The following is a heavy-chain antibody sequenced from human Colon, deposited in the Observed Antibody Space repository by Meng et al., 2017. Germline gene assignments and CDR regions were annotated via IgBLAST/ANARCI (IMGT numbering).Heavy chain of an antibody. CDR2: IWYDGNNE. CDR3: VRGRGSGSYLIDY. D-gene: IGHD3-10*01. J-gene: IGHJ4*02. Sequence: GESLKISCAASGFTFSNDAMHWVRQAPGKGLEWVALIWYDGNNEKYADSVKGRFTISRDNSKDTLYLQMNSLTAEDTAVYYCVRGRGSGSYLIDYWGQGTLVIVSS. CDR1: GFTFSNDA. V-gene: IGHV3-33*01.